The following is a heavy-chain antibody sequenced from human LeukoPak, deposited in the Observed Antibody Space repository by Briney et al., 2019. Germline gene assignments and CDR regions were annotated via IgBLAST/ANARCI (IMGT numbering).Heavy chain of an antibody. D-gene: IGHD3-10*01. CDR3: ARVQTNVEYYYGSGSPPGAYGMDV. CDR2: ISYDGSNK. Sequence: GGSLRLSCAASGFTFSSYAMHWVRQAPGKGLEWVAVISYDGSNKYYADSVKGRFTISRDNSKNALYLQMNSLRAEDTAVYYCARVQTNVEYYYGSGSPPGAYGMDVWGQGTTVTVSS. J-gene: IGHJ6*02. CDR1: GFTFSSYA. V-gene: IGHV3-30-3*01.